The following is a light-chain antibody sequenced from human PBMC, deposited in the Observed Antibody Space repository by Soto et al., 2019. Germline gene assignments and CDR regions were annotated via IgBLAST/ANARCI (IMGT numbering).Light chain of an antibody. CDR1: QDISRW. CDR3: QQYNAYYS. V-gene: IGKV1-5*01. CDR2: DVS. Sequence: DIQMTQSPPTLPASVGDRVTITCRASQDISRWLAWYQQKPGKAPELLIYDVSTLQGGVPSRFSGTGSGTEFTLTISSLQPEDFATYYCQQYNAYYSFGQGTKVEIK. J-gene: IGKJ2*03.